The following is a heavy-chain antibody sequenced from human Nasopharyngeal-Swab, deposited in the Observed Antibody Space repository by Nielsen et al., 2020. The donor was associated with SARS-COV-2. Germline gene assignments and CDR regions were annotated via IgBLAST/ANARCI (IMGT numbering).Heavy chain of an antibody. V-gene: IGHV3-7*03. J-gene: IGHJ6*03. Sequence: GGSPRLSCAASGFTFSSYWMTWVRQAPGKGLEWVANIKQDGSEKYSVDSVKGRFTISRDNARNSLYLQMNNLRAEDTAVYYCARGPPIVVLTAILPDYYYLDVWGKGTTVTVSS. CDR2: IKQDGSEK. D-gene: IGHD2-21*02. CDR3: ARGPPIVVLTAILPDYYYLDV. CDR1: GFTFSSYW.